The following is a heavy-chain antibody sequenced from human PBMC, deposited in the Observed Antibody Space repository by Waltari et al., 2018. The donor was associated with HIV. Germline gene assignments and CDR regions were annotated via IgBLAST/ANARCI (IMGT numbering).Heavy chain of an antibody. CDR3: VRGPTCSGGTCYSFFDY. CDR1: GYNFTSYG. Sequence: QVQLVQSGAEVKKPGASVTISCKASGYNFTSYGIHWVRQAPGQRLEWRAWVNPENGNTKYSRILQGRVTVTRDTFTNTAYMALSSLRSGETAIYYCVRGPTCSGGTCYSFFDYWGQGTVVSVSS. CDR2: VNPENGNT. J-gene: IGHJ4*02. D-gene: IGHD2-15*01. V-gene: IGHV1-3*01.